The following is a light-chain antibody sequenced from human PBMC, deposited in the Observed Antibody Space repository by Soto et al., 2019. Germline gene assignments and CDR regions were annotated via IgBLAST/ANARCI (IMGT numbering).Light chain of an antibody. CDR1: SSNIGSNT. CDR2: NNN. CDR3: AAWDDSLNGYV. Sequence: QSVLTQPPSASGTPGQRVTISCSGSSSNIGSNTVNWYQQLPGTAPKLLIYNNNQRPSGVPDRFSGSKSCTSASLAISGLQSEDEADYYCAAWDDSLNGYVFGTGTKLTVL. J-gene: IGLJ1*01. V-gene: IGLV1-44*01.